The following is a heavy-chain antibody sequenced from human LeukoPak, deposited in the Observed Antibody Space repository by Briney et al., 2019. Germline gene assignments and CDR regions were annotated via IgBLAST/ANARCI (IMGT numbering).Heavy chain of an antibody. D-gene: IGHD3-10*01. V-gene: IGHV3-23*01. J-gene: IGHJ4*02. CDR2: ISGSGANI. Sequence: GGSLRLSCAAAAFTFGNYAMSWVRQAPGKGLEWVSAISGSGANIHYADSVKGRFTISRDNSKNTLYLQMNSLRAEDTAVYFCANDFTTGGSGSYLDTYFDYWGQGTLVTVSS. CDR1: AFTFGNYA. CDR3: ANDFTTGGSGSYLDTYFDY.